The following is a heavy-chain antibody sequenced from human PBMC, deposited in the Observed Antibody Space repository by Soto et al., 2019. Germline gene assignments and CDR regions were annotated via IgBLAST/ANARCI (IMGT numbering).Heavy chain of an antibody. CDR2: ISGSGDST. V-gene: IGHV3-23*01. CDR3: AVDFRTGHDY. Sequence: GGSLRLSCAASGFTFSSRAMSWVRQAPGKGLEWVSAISGSGDSTYYADSVKGRFTISRDNSKNTLYVQMNSLRAEDTAVYYCAVDFRTGHDYWGQGTLVTVSS. J-gene: IGHJ4*02. CDR1: GFTFSSRA. D-gene: IGHD1-1*01.